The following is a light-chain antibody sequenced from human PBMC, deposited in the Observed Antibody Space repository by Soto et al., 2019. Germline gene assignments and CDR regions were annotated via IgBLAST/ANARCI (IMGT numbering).Light chain of an antibody. J-gene: IGKJ2*01. Sequence: EIVLTQSPGTLSLSPGERATLSCGASQSVTSNYLAWYQQKPGQAPRLLIYGASTRATGIPARFSGSGSGTEFTLTISSLQSEDFAVYYCQQYSNWPPYTFGQGTKVDIK. CDR3: QQYSNWPPYT. V-gene: IGKV3-15*01. CDR2: GAS. CDR1: QSVTSN.